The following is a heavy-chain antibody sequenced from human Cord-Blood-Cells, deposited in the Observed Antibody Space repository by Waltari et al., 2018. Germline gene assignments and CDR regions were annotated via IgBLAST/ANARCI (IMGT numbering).Heavy chain of an antibody. V-gene: IGHV4-34*01. CDR1: GGSFSGYY. D-gene: IGHD3-3*01. CDR2: INHSGST. CDR3: ARGPVLRFLEWLLSTEYYYYGMDV. Sequence: QVQLQQWGAGLLKPSETLSLTCAVYGGSFSGYYWSWIRQTPGKGLWWMGEINHSGSTNYNPSLKSRVTISVDTSKNQFSLKLSSVTAADTAVYYCARGPVLRFLEWLLSTEYYYYGMDVWGQGTTVTVSS. J-gene: IGHJ6*02.